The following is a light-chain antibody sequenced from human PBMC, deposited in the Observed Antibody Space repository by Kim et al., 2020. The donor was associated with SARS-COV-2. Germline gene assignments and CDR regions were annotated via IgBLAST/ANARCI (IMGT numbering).Light chain of an antibody. CDR3: NSRDSNDNVV. J-gene: IGLJ2*01. Sequence: SSELTQDPAVSVALGQTVRITCQGDSLRSYYATWYQQKPGQAPIVVIYGKNNRPSGIPVRFSGSSSGNTASLTITGTQAGDEAAYYCNSRDSNDNVVFGG. CDR1: SLRSYY. V-gene: IGLV3-19*01. CDR2: GKN.